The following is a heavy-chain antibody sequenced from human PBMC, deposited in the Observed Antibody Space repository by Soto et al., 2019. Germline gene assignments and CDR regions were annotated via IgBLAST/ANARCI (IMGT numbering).Heavy chain of an antibody. Sequence: QVQLVQSGAEVKKPGASVKVSCKASGYTFTDYYIHWVRQAPGQGLEWMGMINPSGGSTDYAQKFRGRVTMTRDTSTGTVYMELSSVRSEETAVYYCASPPFPGCINAVCYPFDYWGQGTLVTVSS. CDR3: ASPPFPGCINAVCYPFDY. V-gene: IGHV1-46*01. J-gene: IGHJ4*02. CDR1: GYTFTDYY. CDR2: INPSGGST. D-gene: IGHD2-8*01.